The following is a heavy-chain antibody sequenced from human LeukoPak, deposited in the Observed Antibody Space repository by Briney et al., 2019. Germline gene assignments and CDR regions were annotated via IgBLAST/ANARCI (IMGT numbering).Heavy chain of an antibody. CDR2: ISYDGSNK. J-gene: IGHJ6*02. CDR3: ARASYYAYYGMDV. CDR1: GFTFRSYG. V-gene: IGHV3-30*19. Sequence: GGSLRLSCAASGFTFRSYGMHWVRQAPGKGLEWVAVISYDGSNKYYADSVKGRFTISRDNSKNTLYLQMNSLRAEDTAVYYCARASYYAYYGMDVWGQGTTVTVSS.